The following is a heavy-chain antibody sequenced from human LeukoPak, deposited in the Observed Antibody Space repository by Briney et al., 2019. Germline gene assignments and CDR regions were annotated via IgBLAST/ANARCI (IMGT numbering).Heavy chain of an antibody. CDR3: AREGDYYDSSGYYSNDAFDI. D-gene: IGHD3-22*01. CDR1: GGSISGYY. V-gene: IGHV4-59*01. J-gene: IGHJ3*02. CDR2: IYYSGST. Sequence: SETLSLTCTVSGGSISGYYWSWIRQPPGKGLEWIGYIYYSGSTNYNPSLKSRVTISVDTSKNQFSLKLSSVTAADTAVYYCAREGDYYDSSGYYSNDAFDIWGQGTMVTVSS.